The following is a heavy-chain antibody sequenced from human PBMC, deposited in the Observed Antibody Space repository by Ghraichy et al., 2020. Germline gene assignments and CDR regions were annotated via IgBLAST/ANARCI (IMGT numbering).Heavy chain of an antibody. D-gene: IGHD3-10*01. V-gene: IGHV4-59*01. CDR3: AREGSEAFDI. J-gene: IGHJ3*02. CDR1: GGSISSYY. Sequence: ESLNISCTVSGGSISSYYWSWIRQPPGKGLEWIGYIYYSGSTNYNPSLKSRVTISVDTSKNQFSLKLSSVTAADTAVYYCAREGSEAFDIWGQGTMVTVSS. CDR2: IYYSGST.